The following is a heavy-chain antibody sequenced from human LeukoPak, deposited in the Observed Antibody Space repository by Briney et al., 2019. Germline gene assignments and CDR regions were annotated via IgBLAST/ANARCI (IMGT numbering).Heavy chain of an antibody. CDR2: ISWNSGTI. V-gene: IGHV3-9*01. D-gene: IGHD6-19*01. J-gene: IGHJ1*01. CDR1: GFTFDNYA. Sequence: GGSLRLSCAASGFTFDNYAMNWVRQVPGKGLEWISLISWNSGTIGYADSVKGRFTISRGNANNFLYLQMNSLRAEDTALYYGARAYKDRSLAGKKEFFQHWGQGTLVTVSS. CDR3: ARAYKDRSLAGKKEFFQH.